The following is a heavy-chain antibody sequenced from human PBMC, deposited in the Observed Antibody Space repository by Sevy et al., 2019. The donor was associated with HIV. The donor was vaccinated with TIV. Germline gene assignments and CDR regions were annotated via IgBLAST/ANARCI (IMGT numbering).Heavy chain of an antibody. V-gene: IGHV4-39*01. J-gene: IGHJ4*02. D-gene: IGHD2-15*01. CDR1: GGSISSSTYY. CDR3: ARRDPPVRILLDY. Sequence: SETLSLTCTVSGGSISSSTYYWGWIRQPPGKGLEWIGSISYSGSTYYNPSLKSRVTISVDTSKNRFSLKLTSVSAPDTAVYYCARRDPPVRILLDYWGQGTLVTVSS. CDR2: ISYSGST.